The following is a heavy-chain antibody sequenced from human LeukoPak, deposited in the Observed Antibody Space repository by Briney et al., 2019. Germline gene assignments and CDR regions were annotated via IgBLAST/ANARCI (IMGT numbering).Heavy chain of an antibody. J-gene: IGHJ4*02. D-gene: IGHD6-19*01. CDR2: INAGNGNT. V-gene: IGHV1-3*01. CDR1: GYTFTIYS. CDR3: ARVRSSGWYYDY. Sequence: ASVKVSCKASGYTFTIYSIHWVRQAPGQRLEWMGWINAGNGNTKYSQKFQGRVTITRDTSASTAYMELSSLRSEDTAVYYCARVRSSGWYYDYWGQGTLVTVSS.